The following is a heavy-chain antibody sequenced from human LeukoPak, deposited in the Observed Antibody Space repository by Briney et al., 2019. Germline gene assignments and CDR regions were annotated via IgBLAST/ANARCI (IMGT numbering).Heavy chain of an antibody. V-gene: IGHV3-11*04. J-gene: IGHJ4*02. CDR2: ISSSGSTI. CDR3: ARDLSGEVVPAAIDY. D-gene: IGHD2-2*01. CDR1: GFTFSDYY. Sequence: GGSLRLSCAASGFTFSDYYMSWIRQAPGKGLEWVSYISSSGSTIYYADSVKGRFTISRDNAKNSLYLQMNSLRAEDTAVYYCARDLSGEVVPAAIDYWGQGTLVTVSS.